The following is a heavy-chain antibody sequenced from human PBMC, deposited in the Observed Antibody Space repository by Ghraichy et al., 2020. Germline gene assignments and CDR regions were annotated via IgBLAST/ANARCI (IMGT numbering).Heavy chain of an antibody. CDR3: ARRHCSSTSCYLRWFDP. J-gene: IGHJ5*02. D-gene: IGHD2-2*01. Sequence: SETLSLTCAVYGGSFSGYYWSWIRQPPGKGLEWIGEINHSGSTNYNPSLKSRVTISVDTSKNQFSLKLSSVTAADTAVYYCARRHCSSTSCYLRWFDPWGQGTLVTVST. CDR1: GGSFSGYY. CDR2: INHSGST. V-gene: IGHV4-34*01.